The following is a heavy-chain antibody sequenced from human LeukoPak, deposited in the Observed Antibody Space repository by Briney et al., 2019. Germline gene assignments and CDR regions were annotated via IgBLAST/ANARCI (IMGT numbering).Heavy chain of an antibody. J-gene: IGHJ4*02. CDR2: IGTYNGNT. Sequence: ASVKACCKASGYTFRNYGITWVRQAPGQGLEWMGWIGTYNGNTDYAQKFQGRVIMTADTSTTTAHMELRSLRSDDTAVYYCARGRLKRMPCTKVAGALAYWGQGTRLTVSS. V-gene: IGHV1-18*01. CDR1: GYTFRNYG. D-gene: IGHD6-19*01. CDR3: ARGRLKRMPCTKVAGALAY.